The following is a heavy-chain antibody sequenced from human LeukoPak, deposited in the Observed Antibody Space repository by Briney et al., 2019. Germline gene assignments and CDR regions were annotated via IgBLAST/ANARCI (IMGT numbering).Heavy chain of an antibody. CDR1: GYTFTGYY. D-gene: IGHD4-17*01. CDR2: INPNSGGT. V-gene: IGHV1-2*02. Sequence: GASVKVSCKASGYTFTGYYMHWVRQAPGQGLEWMGWINPNSGGTNYAQKFQGRVTMTRDTSISTAYMELSRLRSDDTAVYYCARGAPWLWDVTNRTYWGQGTLVTVSS. J-gene: IGHJ4*02. CDR3: ARGAPWLWDVTNRTY.